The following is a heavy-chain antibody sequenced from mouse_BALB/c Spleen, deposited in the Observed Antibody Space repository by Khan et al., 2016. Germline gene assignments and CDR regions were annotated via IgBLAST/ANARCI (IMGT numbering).Heavy chain of an antibody. Sequence: QVQLKQSGAELVRPGTSVKISCKASGYTFTNYWLGWVKQRPGHGLEWIGDIYTGGGYTNYNEKFKGKATLTADTSSSTAYMQLSSLTSEDSAVYFCARFYYGSSYWYFDVWGAGTTVTVSS. V-gene: IGHV1-63*02. CDR3: ARFYYGSSYWYFDV. J-gene: IGHJ1*01. CDR1: GYTFTNYW. D-gene: IGHD1-1*01. CDR2: IYTGGGYT.